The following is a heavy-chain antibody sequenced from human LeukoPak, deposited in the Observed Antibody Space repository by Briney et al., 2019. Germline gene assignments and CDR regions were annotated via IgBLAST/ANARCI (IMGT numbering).Heavy chain of an antibody. CDR1: GYSFTSYW. V-gene: IGHV5-51*01. CDR2: IYPGDSET. CDR3: ARHYAMTTVPYGMDV. D-gene: IGHD4-17*01. Sequence: GESLKISCKASGYSFTSYWLGWVRQMPGKGLEWMGIIYPGDSETTYSPSFQGQVTFSVDKSISTAYLQWSSLKASDTAMYYCARHYAMTTVPYGMDVWGQGTTVTVSS. J-gene: IGHJ6*02.